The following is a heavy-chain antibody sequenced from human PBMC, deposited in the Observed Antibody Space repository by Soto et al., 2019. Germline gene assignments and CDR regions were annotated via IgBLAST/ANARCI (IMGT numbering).Heavy chain of an antibody. J-gene: IGHJ2*01. CDR3: ARDFDVNTALDYWYFDL. V-gene: IGHV4-4*07. CDR2: IYSSGRT. Sequence: SETLSLTCTLSGGSTSGNYWSWIRQPAGKGLEWIGRIYSSGRTHYNPSLKSRVTMSVSTNHFSLKLNSVTAADTAVYYCARDFDVNTALDYWYFDLWGRGTLVTSPQ. CDR1: GGSTSGNY. D-gene: IGHD5-18*01.